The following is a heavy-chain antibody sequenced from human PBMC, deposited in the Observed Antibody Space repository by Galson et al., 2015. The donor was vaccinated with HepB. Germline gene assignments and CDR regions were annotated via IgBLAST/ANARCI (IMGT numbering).Heavy chain of an antibody. CDR3: VRDQPYGSGTYFSDHYYGMDV. V-gene: IGHV3-53*04. CDR2: IYAGGST. J-gene: IGHJ6*02. D-gene: IGHD3-10*01. CDR1: GFSVSTNY. Sequence: SLRLSCAVSGFSVSTNYMSWVRQAPGTGLEWVSVIYAGGSTYYADSVKGRFTISRHNSKNTLYLQMHSLRVDDTAVYYCVRDQPYGSGTYFSDHYYGMDVWGQGTTVTVSS.